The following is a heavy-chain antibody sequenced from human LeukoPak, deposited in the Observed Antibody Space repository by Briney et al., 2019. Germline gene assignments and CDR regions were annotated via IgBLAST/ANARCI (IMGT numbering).Heavy chain of an antibody. Sequence: GGSLRLSCAASGFTFSSYSMNWVRQAPGKGLEWVSSIIIISSYIYHAVSVKGRFTISRDNAKNSLYLQMNSLRAEDTAVYYCATERYDSSGYNDYWGQGTLVTVSS. J-gene: IGHJ4*02. CDR2: IIIISSYI. V-gene: IGHV3-21*01. CDR1: GFTFSSYS. D-gene: IGHD3-22*01. CDR3: ATERYDSSGYNDY.